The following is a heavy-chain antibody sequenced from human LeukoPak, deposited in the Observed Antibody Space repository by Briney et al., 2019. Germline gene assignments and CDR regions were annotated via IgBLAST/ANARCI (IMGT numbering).Heavy chain of an antibody. V-gene: IGHV4-34*01. D-gene: IGHD4-17*01. CDR2: INHSGST. CDR3: ARSYGDYVWFSAFDI. CDR1: GGSFSGCY. J-gene: IGHJ3*02. Sequence: SETLSLTCAVYGGSFSGCYWSWIRQPPGKGLEWIGEINHSGSTNYNPSLKSRVTISVDTSKNQFSLKLSSVTAADTAVYYCARSYGDYVWFSAFDIWGQGTMVTVSS.